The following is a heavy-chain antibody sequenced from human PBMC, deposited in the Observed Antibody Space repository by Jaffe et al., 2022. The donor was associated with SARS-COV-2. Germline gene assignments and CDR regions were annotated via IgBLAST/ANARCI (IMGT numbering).Heavy chain of an antibody. V-gene: IGHV3-48*01. CDR3: ARDRAAGIPPDY. J-gene: IGHJ4*02. Sequence: EVQLVESGGGLVQPGGSLRLSCAASGFPFSTYSMNWVRQAPGKGLEWVSYISSSTEIIYYADSVKGRFTVSRDNAKNSLYLQMNNLGAEDTAVYYCARDRAAGIPPDYWGQGTLVTVSS. CDR1: GFPFSTYS. D-gene: IGHD2-2*02. CDR2: ISSSTEII.